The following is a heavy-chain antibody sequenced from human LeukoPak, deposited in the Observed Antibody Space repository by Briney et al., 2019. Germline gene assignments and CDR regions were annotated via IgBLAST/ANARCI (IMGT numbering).Heavy chain of an antibody. CDR3: ACDSMVRGVLGGKFDP. CDR1: GDTFTTYA. J-gene: IGHJ5*02. Sequence: VASVTVSCTASGDTFTTYAIIWVRHAHGPGLEWMGGIIPIFGTPNYAQRLQGRVTITADKSTSTAYMELSSLRSEDTAVYYCACDSMVRGVLGGKFDPWGQGTLVTVSS. D-gene: IGHD3-10*01. V-gene: IGHV1-69*06. CDR2: IIPIFGTP.